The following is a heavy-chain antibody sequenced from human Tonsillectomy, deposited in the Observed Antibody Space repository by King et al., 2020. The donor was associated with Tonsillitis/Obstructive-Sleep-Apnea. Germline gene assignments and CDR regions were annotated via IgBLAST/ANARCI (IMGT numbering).Heavy chain of an antibody. CDR2: INAGNGDT. V-gene: IGHV1-3*01. Sequence: QLVQSGAEVRKPGASVKVSCKASGYTFTTFAMHWVRQAPGQRLEWMGWINAGNGDTTYSQKFQGRVTITRDTSASTAYMDLSSLRSEDTDVYYCAREEGGSEEDLEYFQHWGQGTLVTVSS. CDR3: AREEGGSEEDLEYFQH. J-gene: IGHJ1*01. D-gene: IGHD1-26*01. CDR1: GYTFTTFA.